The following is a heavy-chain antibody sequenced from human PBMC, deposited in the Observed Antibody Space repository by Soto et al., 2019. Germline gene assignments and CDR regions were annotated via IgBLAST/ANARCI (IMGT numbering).Heavy chain of an antibody. D-gene: IGHD3-22*01. CDR2: INGGNGNT. J-gene: IGHJ6*02. Sequence: ASVKVSCKASGYTFTTYAIHWVRQAPGQRLEWMGWINGGNGNTKYSQKFQGRVTITRDTSASTAYMELSSLRSEDTAVYYCARDMIVGGDYYYYYGMDVWGQGTTVTVSS. CDR3: ARDMIVGGDYYYYYGMDV. CDR1: GYTFTTYA. V-gene: IGHV1-3*01.